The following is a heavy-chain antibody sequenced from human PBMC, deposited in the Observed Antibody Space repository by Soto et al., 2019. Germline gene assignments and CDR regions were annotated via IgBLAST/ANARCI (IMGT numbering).Heavy chain of an antibody. D-gene: IGHD6-25*01. CDR3: AKPQGIAAVWFDP. CDR2: ISGSGGST. V-gene: IGHV3-23*01. CDR1: GFTFSSYA. J-gene: IGHJ5*02. Sequence: GGSLRLSCPASGFTFSSYAMSWVRQAPGKGLEGVSAISGSGGSTYYADSVRGRFTTSRDNSENTLYLQMNSLRAEDTAVYYCAKPQGIAAVWFDPWGQGTLVTVSS.